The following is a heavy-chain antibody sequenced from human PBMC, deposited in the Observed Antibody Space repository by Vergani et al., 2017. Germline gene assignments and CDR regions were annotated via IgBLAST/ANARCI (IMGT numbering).Heavy chain of an antibody. J-gene: IGHJ4*02. CDR2: IIAIFGTA. V-gene: IGHV1-69*12. CDR1: GGTFSSYA. Sequence: QVQLVQSGAEVKKPGSSVKVSCKASGGTFSSYAISWVRQAPGQGLEWMGGIIAIFGTANYAHTFQGRVTITADECTSTAYMELNSLRSEDTSVCYCERRSSGWGDFDYWGQGTLVTVSS. CDR3: ERRSSGWGDFDY. D-gene: IGHD6-19*01.